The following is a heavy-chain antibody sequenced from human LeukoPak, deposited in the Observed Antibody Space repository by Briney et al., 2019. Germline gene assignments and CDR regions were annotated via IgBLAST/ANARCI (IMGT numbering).Heavy chain of an antibody. D-gene: IGHD6-13*01. V-gene: IGHV4-61*05. CDR3: ARGQSAAAGNFDY. CDR2: IYYSGST. CDR1: GGSISSSSYY. J-gene: IGHJ4*02. Sequence: SETLSLTCTVSGGSISSSSYYWGWIRQPPGKGLEWIGYIYYSGSTNYNPSLKSRVTISVDTSKNQFSLKLSSVTAADTAVYYCARGQSAAAGNFDYWGQGTLVTVSS.